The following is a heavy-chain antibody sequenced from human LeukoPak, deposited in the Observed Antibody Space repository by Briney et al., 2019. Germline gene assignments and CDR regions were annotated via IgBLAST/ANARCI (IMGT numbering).Heavy chain of an antibody. Sequence: SETLSLTCTVSGGSISSYYWSWIRQPPGKGLEWIGRIYTSGSTNYNPSLKSRVTMSVDTSKNQFSLKLSSVTAADTAVYYCARGQVPAAIGNYMDVWGKGTTVTVSS. CDR3: ARGQVPAAIGNYMDV. CDR1: GGSISSYY. J-gene: IGHJ6*03. CDR2: IYTSGST. D-gene: IGHD2-2*02. V-gene: IGHV4-4*07.